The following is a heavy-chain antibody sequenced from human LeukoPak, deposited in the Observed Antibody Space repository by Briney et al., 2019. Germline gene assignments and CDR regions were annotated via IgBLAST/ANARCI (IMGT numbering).Heavy chain of an antibody. Sequence: GGSLRLSCEASEFTLKDYWMHWVRQGPGKGLVWISRINSDGSSASYADSVKGRFTISRDNAKNTLYLQMNSLRAEDTAVYYCARGSPTPNSGYFDLWGRGTLVTVSS. CDR1: EFTLKDYW. CDR2: INSDGSSA. D-gene: IGHD3-10*01. CDR3: ARGSPTPNSGYFDL. V-gene: IGHV3-74*01. J-gene: IGHJ2*01.